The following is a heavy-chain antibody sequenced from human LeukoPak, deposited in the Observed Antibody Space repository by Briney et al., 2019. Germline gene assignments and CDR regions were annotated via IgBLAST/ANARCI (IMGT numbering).Heavy chain of an antibody. V-gene: IGHV1-18*01. CDR2: ISAYNGNT. Sequence: GASVKVSCKASGGTFSSYAISWVRQAPGRGLEWMGWISAYNGNTNYAQKLQGRVTMTTDTSTSTAYMELRSLRSDDTAVYYCARTLLRITIFGVVIVSWFDPWGQGTLVTVSS. D-gene: IGHD3-3*01. J-gene: IGHJ5*02. CDR3: ARTLLRITIFGVVIVSWFDP. CDR1: GGTFSSYA.